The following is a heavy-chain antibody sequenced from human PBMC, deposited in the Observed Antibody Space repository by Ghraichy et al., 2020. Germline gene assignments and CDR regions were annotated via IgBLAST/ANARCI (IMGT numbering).Heavy chain of an antibody. D-gene: IGHD1-26*01. CDR1: GFTFSSYA. J-gene: IGHJ4*02. CDR3: AKLWELWSPED. Sequence: GGSLRLSCAASGFTFSSYAMSWVRQAPGKGLEWVSTISGSGGRTYYADSVKGRFTISRDNSKNTLYLQMNSLRAEDTAVYYCAKLWELWSPEDWGQGTLVTVSS. V-gene: IGHV3-23*01. CDR2: ISGSGGRT.